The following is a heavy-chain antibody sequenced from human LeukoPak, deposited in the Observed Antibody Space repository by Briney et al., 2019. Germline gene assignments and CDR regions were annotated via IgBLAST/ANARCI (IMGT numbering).Heavy chain of an antibody. CDR1: DDSMNSISYY. D-gene: IGHD6-19*01. J-gene: IGHJ4*02. Sequence: TSETLSLTCTVSDDSMNSISYYWSWIRQPAGKGLEWVGLIYTGGKTNYNPSLKSRVTISVDTSKNKLSLQLNSVTAADTAVYYCARWRAVTGFYFDSWGQGTLVTVSS. V-gene: IGHV4-61*02. CDR2: IYTGGKT. CDR3: ARWRAVTGFYFDS.